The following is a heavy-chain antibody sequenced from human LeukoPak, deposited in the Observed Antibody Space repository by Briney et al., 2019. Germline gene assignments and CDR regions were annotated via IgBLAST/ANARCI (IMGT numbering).Heavy chain of an antibody. CDR1: GFRVSTNY. CDR2: ISSSSSYI. CDR3: ARSPSYYYYYMDV. J-gene: IGHJ6*03. V-gene: IGHV3-21*01. Sequence: GGSLRLSCAASGFRVSTNYLGWVRQAPGKGLEWVSSISSSSSYIYYADSVKGRFTISRDNAKNSLYLQMNSLRAEDTAVYYCARSPSYYYYYMDVWGKGTTVTVSS.